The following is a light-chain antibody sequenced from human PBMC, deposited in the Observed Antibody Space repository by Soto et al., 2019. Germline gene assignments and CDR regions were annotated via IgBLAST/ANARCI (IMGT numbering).Light chain of an antibody. CDR2: DVS. V-gene: IGLV2-11*01. Sequence: QSALTQPRSVSGSPGQSVTISCTGTSSDNGCYDYVSWYQQFPGKAPTLIIYDVSKRPSGVPDRFSGSKSANTASLTISGLQAEDEADYHCCSYAGSHTFHVFGGGTKLTVL. CDR1: SSDNGCYDY. J-gene: IGLJ1*01. CDR3: CSYAGSHTFHV.